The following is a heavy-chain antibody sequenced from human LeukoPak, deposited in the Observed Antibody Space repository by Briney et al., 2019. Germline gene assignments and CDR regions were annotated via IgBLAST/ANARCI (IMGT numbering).Heavy chain of an antibody. CDR3: VTYSTGLYKGLEF. J-gene: IGHJ4*02. CDR2: INQDGTDK. D-gene: IGHD2-8*02. V-gene: IGHV3-7*03. CDR1: GFTFTTYW. Sequence: GGSLTLSCAASGFTFTTYWMSWIRQAPGRGLEWVANINQDGTDKYYVDSVKGRFTFSRDNAQNSLYLQMSSLRVEDTAVYYCVTYSTGLYKGLEFWGQGTQVTVSS.